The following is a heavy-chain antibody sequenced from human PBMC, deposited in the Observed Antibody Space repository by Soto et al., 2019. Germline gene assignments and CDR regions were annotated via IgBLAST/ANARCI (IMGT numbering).Heavy chain of an antibody. J-gene: IGHJ4*02. CDR3: AKEVDSSLVFDF. CDR2: ISAGGGNT. D-gene: IGHD3-9*01. Sequence: EVQLLESGGDLVQPGGSLRLSCAASGFTFSSNAMSWVRQAPGKGLEWVSAISAGGGNTYYADSVKGRFTISRDNSKNTLFLQMSSLRAGDTAVYYCAKEVDSSLVFDFWGQGTLVTVSS. V-gene: IGHV3-23*01. CDR1: GFTFSSNA.